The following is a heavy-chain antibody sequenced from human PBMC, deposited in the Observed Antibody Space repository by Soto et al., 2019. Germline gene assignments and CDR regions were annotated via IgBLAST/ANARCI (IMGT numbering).Heavy chain of an antibody. CDR3: ASERYCSGGSCPKGNWFDP. Sequence: EVQLVESGGGLVQPGGSLRLSCAASGFTFSSYSMNWVRQAPGKGLEWVSYISSSSSTIYYADSVKGRFTISRDNAKNSLYLQMNSLRAEDTAVYYCASERYCSGGSCPKGNWFDPWGQGTLVTVSS. CDR2: ISSSSSTI. CDR1: GFTFSSYS. J-gene: IGHJ5*02. V-gene: IGHV3-48*01. D-gene: IGHD2-15*01.